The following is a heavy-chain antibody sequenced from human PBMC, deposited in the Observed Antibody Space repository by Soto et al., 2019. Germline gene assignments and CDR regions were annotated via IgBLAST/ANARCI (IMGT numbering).Heavy chain of an antibody. Sequence: QVQLVQSGAEVKKPGSSVKVSCKDSGGTFSSYAISWVRQAPGQGLEWMGGIIPIFGKANYAQKFQGRVTITADESTRTAYMELSSLRSEDTAVYYCAREGITMPSSNYFDYWGQGTLVTVSS. CDR3: AREGITMPSSNYFDY. V-gene: IGHV1-69*01. CDR1: GGTFSSYA. D-gene: IGHD3-10*01. J-gene: IGHJ4*02. CDR2: IIPIFGKA.